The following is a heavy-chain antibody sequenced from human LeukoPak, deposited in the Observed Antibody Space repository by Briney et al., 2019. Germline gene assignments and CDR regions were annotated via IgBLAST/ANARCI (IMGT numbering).Heavy chain of an antibody. J-gene: IGHJ5*02. V-gene: IGHV1-18*01. CDR3: ARDNAKGYYDSSGYYPYNWFDP. D-gene: IGHD3-22*01. Sequence: ASVKVSCKASGYTFTSYGISWVRQAPGQGLEWMGWISAYNGNTNYAQKLQGRVTMTTDTSTSTAYMELRSLRSEDTAVYYCARDNAKGYYDSSGYYPYNWFDPWGQGTLVTVSS. CDR2: ISAYNGNT. CDR1: GYTFTSYG.